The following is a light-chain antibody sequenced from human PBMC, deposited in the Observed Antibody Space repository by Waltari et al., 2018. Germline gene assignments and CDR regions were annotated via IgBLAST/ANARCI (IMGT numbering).Light chain of an antibody. V-gene: IGKV1-39*01. CDR3: LQTYSVPYT. J-gene: IGKJ2*01. Sequence: DIEMTQTPSSLSASIGDTVTISCRSSQTISASLNWYRQKTGKAPELLIFVASNLHSGVPSRFSGSGSGTDFTLTIRNLESEDFASYFCLQTYSVPYTFGQGTRVEIK. CDR1: QTISAS. CDR2: VAS.